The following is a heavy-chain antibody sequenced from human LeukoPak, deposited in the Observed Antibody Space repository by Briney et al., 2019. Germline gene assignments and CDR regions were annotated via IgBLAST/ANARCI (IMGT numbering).Heavy chain of an antibody. V-gene: IGHV1-69*04. D-gene: IGHD4-17*01. J-gene: IGHJ4*02. CDR2: IIPILGIT. Sequence: GSSVKVSCKASVGTFSSYAISWVRQAPGQGLEWMGRIIPILGITNYAQKFQGRVTITADKSTSTAYMELSSLRSEDTAVYYCAREDSGVYFDYWGQGTLVTVSS. CDR1: VGTFSSYA. CDR3: AREDSGVYFDY.